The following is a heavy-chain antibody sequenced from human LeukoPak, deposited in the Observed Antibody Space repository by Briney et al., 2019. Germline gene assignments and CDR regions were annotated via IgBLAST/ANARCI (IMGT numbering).Heavy chain of an antibody. D-gene: IGHD6-13*01. J-gene: IGHJ4*02. CDR2: INTDGSST. V-gene: IGHV3-74*01. Sequence: GGSLRLSCAASGFTFSSYWMHWVRQAPGKGLVWVSRINTDGSSTSYADSVKGRFTISRDNAKNTLYLQMNSLRAEDTAVYHCAREQYPGIAAAGTNYWGQGTLVTVSS. CDR3: AREQYPGIAAAGTNY. CDR1: GFTFSSYW.